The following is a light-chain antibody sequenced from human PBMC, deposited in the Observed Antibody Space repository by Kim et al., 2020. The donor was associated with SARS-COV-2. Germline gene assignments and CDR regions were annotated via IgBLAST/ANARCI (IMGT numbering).Light chain of an antibody. CDR1: KLGNKY. J-gene: IGLJ3*02. CDR2: QDN. CDR3: QAWDNTTAWV. Sequence: SYELTQPPSVSVSPGQTASITCSGNKLGNKYASWYQQKPGPSPVLVVYQDNMRPSGIPVRFSASNSGNTATLAISGTQAMDEADYYCQAWDNTTAWVFGGGTQLTVL. V-gene: IGLV3-1*01.